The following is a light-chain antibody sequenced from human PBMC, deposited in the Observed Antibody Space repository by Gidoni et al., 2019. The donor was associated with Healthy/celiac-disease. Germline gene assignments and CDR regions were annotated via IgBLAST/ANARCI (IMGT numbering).Light chain of an antibody. J-gene: IGKJ1*01. V-gene: IGKV2D-29*01. CDR2: EVS. Sequence: DSDITQTPLTLSVTPGQPASISCKSSQSLLHSDGNNYLYWYLQKPVQPPQLLIYEVSNRFSGVADRFSGCGSGTDFTLKISRVAAEGVVVYYCMPSIQLPWAFGQGTKVEIK. CDR3: MPSIQLPWA. CDR1: QSLLHSDGNNY.